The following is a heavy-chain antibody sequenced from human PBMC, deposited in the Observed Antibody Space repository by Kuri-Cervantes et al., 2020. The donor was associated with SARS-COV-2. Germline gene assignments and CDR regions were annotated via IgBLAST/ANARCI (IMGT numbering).Heavy chain of an antibody. CDR1: GGSISSSSYY. Sequence: SETLSLTCTVSGGSISSSSYYWSWIRQPPGKGLEWIGEINHSGSTNYNPSLKSRVTISVDTSKNQFSLKLSSVTAADTAVYYCARYGVYYYYYMDVWGKGTTVTVSS. J-gene: IGHJ6*03. CDR3: ARYGVYYYYYMDV. V-gene: IGHV4-39*07. CDR2: INHSGST. D-gene: IGHD3-3*01.